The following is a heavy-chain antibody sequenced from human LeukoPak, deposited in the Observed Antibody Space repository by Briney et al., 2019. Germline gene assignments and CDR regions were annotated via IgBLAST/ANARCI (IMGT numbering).Heavy chain of an antibody. Sequence: PSXXLSLTCTVSGGSVNSDYWNWIRQPPGKGLEWIGYTYYSGSTNYNPSLRGRVTISVDTFKNQFSLKLNSVTAADTAVYYCARYDDAFDIWGQGTMVTVSS. D-gene: IGHD3-16*01. V-gene: IGHV4-59*02. CDR3: ARYDDAFDI. CDR2: TYYSGST. CDR1: GGSVNSDY. J-gene: IGHJ3*02.